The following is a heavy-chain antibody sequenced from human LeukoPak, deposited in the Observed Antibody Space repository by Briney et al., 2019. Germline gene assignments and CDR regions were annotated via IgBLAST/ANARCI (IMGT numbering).Heavy chain of an antibody. D-gene: IGHD2-2*01. CDR3: ARVVEDIVVVPAAIPKADPNAYYYYGMDV. CDR1: GYTFTSYY. V-gene: IGHV1-46*01. CDR2: INPSGGST. J-gene: IGHJ6*02. Sequence: ASVKVSCKASGYTFTSYYMHWVRQAPGQGLEWMGIINPSGGSTSYAQKIQGRVTMTRDTSTSTVYMELSSLRSEDTAVYYCARVVEDIVVVPAAIPKADPNAYYYYGMDVWGQGTTVTVSS.